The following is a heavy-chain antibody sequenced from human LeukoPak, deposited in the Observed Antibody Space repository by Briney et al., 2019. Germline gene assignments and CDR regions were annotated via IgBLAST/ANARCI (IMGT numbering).Heavy chain of an antibody. J-gene: IGHJ4*02. D-gene: IGHD5-12*01. V-gene: IGHV5-51*01. Sequence: GESLKISCKGSGYSFTSYWIGWVRQMPGKGLEWMGIIYPGDSDTRYSPSFQGQVTISADKSISTAYLQWSSLKASDTAMYYCARHRLANDPWLPFDYWGQGTLVTVSS. CDR3: ARHRLANDPWLPFDY. CDR2: IYPGDSDT. CDR1: GYSFTSYW.